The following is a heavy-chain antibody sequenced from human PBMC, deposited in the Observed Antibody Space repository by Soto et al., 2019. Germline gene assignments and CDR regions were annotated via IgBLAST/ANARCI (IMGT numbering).Heavy chain of an antibody. V-gene: IGHV1-8*01. Sequence: GASVKVSCKASGYTFNSYDINWGRQATGQGLEWMGWMNPNSGNTAYAQKFQGRVTMTRNTSISTAYMELSSLRSEDTAVYYCARLKQDYAVAWGQGTLVTVSS. J-gene: IGHJ4*02. CDR3: ARLKQDYAVA. CDR1: GYTFNSYD. D-gene: IGHD3-16*01. CDR2: MNPNSGNT.